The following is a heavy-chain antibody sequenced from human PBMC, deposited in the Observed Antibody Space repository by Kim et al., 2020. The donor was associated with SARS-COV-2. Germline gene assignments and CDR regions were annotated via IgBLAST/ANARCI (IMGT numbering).Heavy chain of an antibody. J-gene: IGHJ4*02. V-gene: IGHV3-43*01. D-gene: IGHD6-25*01. Sequence: YYADYVKGRFTISRYNSKNSLYLQMNSLRTEDTALYYCAKDTGGYGGFDYWGQGTLVTVSS. CDR3: AKDTGGYGGFDY.